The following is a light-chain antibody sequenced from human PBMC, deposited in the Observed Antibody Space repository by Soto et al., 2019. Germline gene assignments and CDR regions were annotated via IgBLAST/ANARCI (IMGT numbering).Light chain of an antibody. CDR3: QHYGSLPTT. V-gene: IGKV3-15*01. CDR2: GAS. Sequence: DIVMTQSAAPLSVSPGERATLSCKASQSVSSNLAWYQQKPGQAPRLLIYGASTRATGIPARFSGSGSGTEFTLTISSLQSEDLAVYYCQHYGSLPTTFGQGTKVDI. CDR1: QSVSSN. J-gene: IGKJ1*01.